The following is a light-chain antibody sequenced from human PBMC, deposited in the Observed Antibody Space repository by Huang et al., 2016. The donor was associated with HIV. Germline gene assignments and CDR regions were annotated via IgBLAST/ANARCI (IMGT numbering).Light chain of an antibody. J-gene: IGKJ4*01. CDR1: QRIGTY. V-gene: IGKV3-11*01. CDR3: QQRSKWPLT. CDR2: VVS. Sequence: EIVLTQSPVTLSLSPGDRATLSCRASQRIGTYLAWYQQKSGQAPRLLIYVVSNRAAGVPARFSASGSETDFTLTIASLDPDDFAIYHCQQRSKWPLTFGGGTKVEMK.